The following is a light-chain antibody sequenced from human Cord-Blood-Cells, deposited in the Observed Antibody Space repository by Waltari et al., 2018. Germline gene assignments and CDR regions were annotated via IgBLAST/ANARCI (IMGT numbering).Light chain of an antibody. Sequence: IEMTQSSSSLSASVGDRVTHPCRPSQGISNYLAWYQQKPGKVPKLLIYAASTLQSGVPSRFSGSGSGTDFTLTLSSLQPEDVATYYCQKYNSAPFTFGPGTKVDIK. CDR2: AAS. CDR3: QKYNSAPFT. CDR1: QGISNY. J-gene: IGKJ3*01. V-gene: IGKV1-27*01.